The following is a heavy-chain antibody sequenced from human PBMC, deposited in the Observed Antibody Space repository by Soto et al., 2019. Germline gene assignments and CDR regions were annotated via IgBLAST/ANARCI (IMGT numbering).Heavy chain of an antibody. CDR1: GSTFSSYA. V-gene: IGHV3-23*01. D-gene: IGHD3-22*01. CDR3: AKDFHWITMIVVVPAL. Sequence: PGGSLRLSYAASGSTFSSYAMSWVRQAPGKGLEWVSAISGSGGSTYYADSVKGRFTISRDNSKNTLYLQMNSLRAEDTAVYYCAKDFHWITMIVVVPALWGQGTLVTVSS. J-gene: IGHJ4*02. CDR2: ISGSGGST.